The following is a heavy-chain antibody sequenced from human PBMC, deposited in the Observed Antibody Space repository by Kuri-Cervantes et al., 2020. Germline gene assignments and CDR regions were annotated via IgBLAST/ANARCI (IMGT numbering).Heavy chain of an antibody. Sequence: SETLSLTCTVSGGSISSGSYYWSWIRQPAGKGLEWIGRIYTSGSTNYNPSLKSRVTMSVDTSKNQFSLKLSSVTAADTAVYYCARDLTTVTTGYYYYGMDVWGQGTTVTVSS. CDR2: IYTSGST. J-gene: IGHJ6*02. V-gene: IGHV4-61*02. CDR1: GGSISSGSYY. CDR3: ARDLTTVTTGYYYYGMDV. D-gene: IGHD4-11*01.